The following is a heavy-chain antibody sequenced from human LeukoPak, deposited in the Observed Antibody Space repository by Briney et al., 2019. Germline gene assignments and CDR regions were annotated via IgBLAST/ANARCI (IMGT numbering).Heavy chain of an antibody. V-gene: IGHV4-34*01. CDR3: TREAPPLSAHFDY. CDR1: GGSFSGYY. J-gene: IGHJ4*02. CDR2: INHSGST. Sequence: SETLSLTCAVYGGSFSGYYWSWIRQPPGKGLEWIGEINHSGSTNYNPSLKSRVTISVDTSKNQFSLKLSSVTAADTAVYYCTREAPPLSAHFDYRGQGTLVTVSS.